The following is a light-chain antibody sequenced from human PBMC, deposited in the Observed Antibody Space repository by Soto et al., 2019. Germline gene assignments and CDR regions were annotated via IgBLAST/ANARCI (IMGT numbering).Light chain of an antibody. V-gene: IGKV3-15*01. CDR1: QNVYNN. Sequence: EIVMTQSPATLSASPGEGATLSCKAGQNVYNNLAWYQQRPGQPPRLLIYDASTRATGISARFSGSGYGTEFTLTISSLQSEYFAVYFCQQCRNWPLTFCGGTKVDIK. CDR2: DAS. CDR3: QQCRNWPLT. J-gene: IGKJ4*01.